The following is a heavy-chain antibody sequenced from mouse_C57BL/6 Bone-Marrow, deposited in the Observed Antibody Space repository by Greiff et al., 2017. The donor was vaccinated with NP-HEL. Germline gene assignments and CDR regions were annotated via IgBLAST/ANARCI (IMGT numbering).Heavy chain of an antibody. J-gene: IGHJ2*01. V-gene: IGHV1-61*01. D-gene: IGHD2-3*01. CDR3: AREGLLRPYYFDY. Sequence: QVQLQQPGAELVRPGSSVKLSCKASGYTFTSSWMDWVKQRPGQGLEWIGNIYPSDSETHYNQTFKDKATLTVDKSSSTAYMQLSSLTSDDSAVYYCAREGLLRPYYFDYWGQGTTLTVSS. CDR1: GYTFTSSW. CDR2: IYPSDSET.